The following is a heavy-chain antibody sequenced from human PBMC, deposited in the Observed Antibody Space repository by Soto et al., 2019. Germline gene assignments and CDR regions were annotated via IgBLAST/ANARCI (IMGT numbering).Heavy chain of an antibody. CDR3: ARPHNNYAAD. D-gene: IGHD4-4*01. CDR2: IYHSGMT. J-gene: IGHJ4*02. V-gene: IGHV4-4*02. Sequence: SETLSLTCAVSGGSISSTNWWNWVRQPPGKGLEWIGEIYHSGMTNFNPSLKSRVTISVDKSKNQFSLKASDTAMYYCARPHNNYAADWGQGTLVTVSS. CDR1: GGSISSTNW.